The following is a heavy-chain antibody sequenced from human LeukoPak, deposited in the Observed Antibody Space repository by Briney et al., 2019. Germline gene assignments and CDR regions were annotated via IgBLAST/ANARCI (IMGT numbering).Heavy chain of an antibody. D-gene: IGHD3-22*01. CDR3: ARVSIYYDSSGYYHLFDY. Sequence: ASVKVSCKASGYTFTGYYMHWVRQAPGQGLEWMGWINPNSGGTNYAQKFQGRVTMTRDTSISTAYMELSRLGSDDTAVYYCARVSIYYDSSGYYHLFDYWGQGTLVTVSS. CDR1: GYTFTGYY. J-gene: IGHJ4*02. CDR2: INPNSGGT. V-gene: IGHV1-2*02.